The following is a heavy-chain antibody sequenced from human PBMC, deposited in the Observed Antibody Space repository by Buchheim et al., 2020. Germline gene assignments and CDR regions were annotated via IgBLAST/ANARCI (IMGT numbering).Heavy chain of an antibody. J-gene: IGHJ4*02. D-gene: IGHD3-10*01. Sequence: QVQLQQWGAGLLKPSETLSLTCAVYGGSFSGYYWSWIRQPPGKGLEWIGEINHSGSTNSNPSLKSRVTISVDTSKNQFSLNLSSVTAADTAVYYCARGLNYYGSGSYYNGPYLGYWGQGTL. CDR1: GGSFSGYY. V-gene: IGHV4-34*01. CDR3: ARGLNYYGSGSYYNGPYLGY. CDR2: INHSGST.